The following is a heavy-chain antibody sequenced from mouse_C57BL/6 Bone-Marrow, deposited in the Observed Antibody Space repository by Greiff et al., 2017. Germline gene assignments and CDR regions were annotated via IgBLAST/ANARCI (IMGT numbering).Heavy chain of an antibody. Sequence: EVQLQESVAELVRPGASVKLSCTASGFHIKNTYMHWVKQRPEQGLEWIGRINPANGNTKYAPKFQGLATITADTSSNTAYLQLSSTTSEDTAIYYCGVDYPWFAYWGQGTLVTVSA. V-gene: IGHV14-3*01. CDR3: GVDYPWFAY. CDR1: GFHIKNTY. J-gene: IGHJ3*01. CDR2: INPANGNT. D-gene: IGHD2-4*01.